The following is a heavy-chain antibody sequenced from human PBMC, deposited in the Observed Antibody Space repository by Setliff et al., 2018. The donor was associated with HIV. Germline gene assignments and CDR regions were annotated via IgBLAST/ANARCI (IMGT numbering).Heavy chain of an antibody. CDR2: INHSGST. CDR3: ARARRAGSGYSS. CDR1: GGSFNGYY. V-gene: IGHV4-34*01. D-gene: IGHD5-18*01. Sequence: SETLSLTCAVYGGSFNGYYWSWIRQPPGKGLEWIGEINHSGSTNYNPSLKSRVTMSVDKSKNQFSLRLSSVTAADTAVYYCARARRAGSGYSSWGQGTLVTVSS. J-gene: IGHJ5*02.